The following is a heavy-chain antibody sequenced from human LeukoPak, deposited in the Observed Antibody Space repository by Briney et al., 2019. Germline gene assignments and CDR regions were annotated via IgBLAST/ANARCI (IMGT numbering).Heavy chain of an antibody. D-gene: IGHD6-19*01. CDR1: GFTFSSYA. J-gene: IGHJ4*02. CDR3: VRDLYSSDWYVGPLDS. V-gene: IGHV3-74*01. Sequence: GGSLRLSCAASGFTFSSYAMSWVRQAPGKGLVWVSRINNDGSGTTYADSVKGRFTISRDNAKRMLYLQMNSLRAEDTAVYYCVRDLYSSDWYVGPLDSWGQGTLVTVSS. CDR2: INNDGSGT.